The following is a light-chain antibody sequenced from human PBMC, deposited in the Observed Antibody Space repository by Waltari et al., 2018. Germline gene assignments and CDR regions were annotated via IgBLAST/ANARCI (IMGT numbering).Light chain of an antibody. Sequence: DIVMTQSPDSLAVSLGERATINCKSSQSVLYSSNNKNYVAWYQQKPGQPHKLLVDWASTRESGVPDRFSAGGSGTDSTLTISSLQAEDVAVYYCQQFYTTPMTFGQGTRLEIK. V-gene: IGKV4-1*01. J-gene: IGKJ5*01. CDR2: WAS. CDR3: QQFYTTPMT. CDR1: QSVLYSSNNKNY.